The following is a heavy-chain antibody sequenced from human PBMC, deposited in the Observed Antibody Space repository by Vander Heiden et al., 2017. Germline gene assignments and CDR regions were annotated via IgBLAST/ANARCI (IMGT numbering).Heavy chain of an antibody. D-gene: IGHD3-10*01. CDR1: GFTFSSYS. CDR3: ARNLKNYYGSGSYYYYFDY. CDR2: ISSSSSYI. V-gene: IGHV3-21*01. J-gene: IGHJ4*02. Sequence: EVQLVESGGGLVKPGGSLRLSCAASGFTFSSYSMNWVRQEPGKGLEWVSSISSSSSYIYYADSVKGRFTISRDNAKNSLYLQMNSLRAEDTAVYYCARNLKNYYGSGSYYYYFDYWGQGTLVTVSS.